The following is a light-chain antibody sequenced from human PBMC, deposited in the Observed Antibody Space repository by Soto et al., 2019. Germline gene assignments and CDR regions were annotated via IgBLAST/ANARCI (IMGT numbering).Light chain of an antibody. V-gene: IGKV1-33*01. Sequence: DIQMTQSPSSLSASVVDRVTITCQASQNINTYLNWYQQKPGRAPKLLIYDASNLEAGVPSRFRGSGSGTDFTFTISRLQPEDIATYYCQQYENLPTFGQGTQLEIK. CDR2: DAS. J-gene: IGKJ5*01. CDR3: QQYENLPT. CDR1: QNINTY.